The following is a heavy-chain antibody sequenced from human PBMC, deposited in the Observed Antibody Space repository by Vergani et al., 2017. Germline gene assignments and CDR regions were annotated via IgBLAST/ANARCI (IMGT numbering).Heavy chain of an antibody. D-gene: IGHD5-12*01. J-gene: IGHJ6*02. CDR3: AGDRVDIVATTTYYYYYYGMDV. CDR2: LSASDRRT. CDR1: GFTFIMHA. Sequence: EVQLLESGGDLVQPGGSLRLSCAASGFTFIMHAMSWVRQAPGKGLEWVSTLSASDRRTHYADSVKGRFTISRDISKNTLFLHMNSLRPEDTAVYYCAGDRVDIVATTTYYYYYYGMDVWGQGTTVTVSS. V-gene: IGHV3-23*01.